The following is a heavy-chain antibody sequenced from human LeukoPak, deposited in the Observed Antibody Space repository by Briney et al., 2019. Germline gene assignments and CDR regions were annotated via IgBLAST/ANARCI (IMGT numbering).Heavy chain of an antibody. D-gene: IGHD5-24*01. CDR1: GFTFSSYG. Sequence: GGSLRLSCAASGFTFSSYGMSWVRQAPGKGLEWVSAISGSGGSTYYADSVKGRFTISRDNSKNTLYLQMNSLRAEDTAVYYCAKATLGGWLQLRYYYYMDVWGKGTTVTISS. J-gene: IGHJ6*03. CDR2: ISGSGGST. V-gene: IGHV3-23*01. CDR3: AKATLGGWLQLRYYYYMDV.